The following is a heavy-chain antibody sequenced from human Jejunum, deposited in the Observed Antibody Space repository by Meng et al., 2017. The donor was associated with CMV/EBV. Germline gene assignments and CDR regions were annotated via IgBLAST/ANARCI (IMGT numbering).Heavy chain of an antibody. Sequence: SGAASGFTFSNYWMPWVRQAPGKGLEWVANIKQDGSEKYYVDSVKGRFTISRDNAKNSLFLQMNSLRAEDTAMYYCARNARGSGYWGQGTLVTVSS. CDR2: IKQDGSEK. CDR1: GFTFSNYW. D-gene: IGHD3-10*01. J-gene: IGHJ4*02. CDR3: ARNARGSGY. V-gene: IGHV3-7*01.